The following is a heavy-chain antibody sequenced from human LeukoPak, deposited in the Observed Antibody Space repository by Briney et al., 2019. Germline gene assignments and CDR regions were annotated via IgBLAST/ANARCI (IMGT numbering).Heavy chain of an antibody. J-gene: IGHJ5*02. Sequence: PGGSLRLSCAASGFPFRSYGMHWVRQAPGKGLEWVAVISYDGSNKYYADSVKGRFTISRDNSKNTLYLQMNSLRAEDTAVYYGAKELRGYSYGLRNNWFDPWGQGTLVTVSS. CDR3: AKELRGYSYGLRNNWFDP. V-gene: IGHV3-30*18. D-gene: IGHD5-18*01. CDR2: ISYDGSNK. CDR1: GFPFRSYG.